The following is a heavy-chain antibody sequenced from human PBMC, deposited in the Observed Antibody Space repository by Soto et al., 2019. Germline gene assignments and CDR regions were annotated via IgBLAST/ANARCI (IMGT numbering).Heavy chain of an antibody. CDR2: ISSSSSYI. D-gene: IGHD3-22*01. V-gene: IGHV3-21*01. Sequence: GGSLRLSCAASGFTFSSYSMNWVRQAPGKGLEWVSSISSSSSYIYYADSVKGGFTSSRDNAKNAVYLQMNSLRAEDTAVYYWARDLAQAGSYYDSSGYYSDYWGQGTLVTVSS. CDR1: GFTFSSYS. J-gene: IGHJ4*02. CDR3: ARDLAQAGSYYDSSGYYSDY.